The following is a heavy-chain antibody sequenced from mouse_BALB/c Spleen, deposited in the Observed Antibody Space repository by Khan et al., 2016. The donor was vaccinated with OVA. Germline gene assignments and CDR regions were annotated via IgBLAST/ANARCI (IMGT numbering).Heavy chain of an antibody. V-gene: IGHV1-4*01. CDR3: ARRTTGYAMDY. CDR1: GYTFTSNT. D-gene: IGHD2-14*01. Sequence: QVQLKQSGAELARPGASVKMSCKASGYTFTSNTMHWVKQRPGQGLEWIGYINPRSSYTNYNQKFKDKATLTADKSSSTAYMQLSSLTFGDSAVYYCARRTTGYAMDYWGQGTSVTVSS. CDR2: INPRSSYT. J-gene: IGHJ4*01.